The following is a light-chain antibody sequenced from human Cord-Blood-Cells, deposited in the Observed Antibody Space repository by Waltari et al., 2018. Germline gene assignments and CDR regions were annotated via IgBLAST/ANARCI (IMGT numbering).Light chain of an antibody. CDR2: KAS. CDR1: QSISSW. CDR3: QQYNSYSS. J-gene: IGKJ2*03. V-gene: IGKV1-5*03. Sequence: DIQMTQSHSTLSASVGERVTITCRARQSISSWLAWYQQKPGKAPKLLIYKASSLESGVPSRFSGSGSGTEFTLTISSLQPDDFATYYCQQYNSYSSFGQGTKLEIK.